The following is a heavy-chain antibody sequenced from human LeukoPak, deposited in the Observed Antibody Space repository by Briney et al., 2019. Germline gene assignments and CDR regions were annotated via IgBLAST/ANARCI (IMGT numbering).Heavy chain of an antibody. CDR3: ASPHHCSSASCYPYYYYMDV. CDR2: IKQDGSEK. CDR1: GFTFSNYW. D-gene: IGHD2-2*01. Sequence: GGSLRLSCAASGFTFSNYWMSWVRQAPGKGLKWVANIKQDGSEKYYVDSVKGRFTISRDNAKNSLYLQMNSLRTEDTAVYYCASPHHCSSASCYPYYYYMDVWGKGTTVTVSS. V-gene: IGHV3-7*01. J-gene: IGHJ6*03.